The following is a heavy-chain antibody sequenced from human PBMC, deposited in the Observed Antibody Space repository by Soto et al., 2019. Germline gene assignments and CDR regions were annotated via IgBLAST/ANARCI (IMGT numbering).Heavy chain of an antibody. D-gene: IGHD2-15*01. J-gene: IGHJ6*03. V-gene: IGHV4-31*03. CDR2: IYYSGST. CDR1: GGSISSGGYY. Sequence: PSETLSLTCTVSGGSISSGGYYWSWIRQHPGKGLEWIGYIYYSGSTYYNPSLKSRVTISVDTSKNQFSLKLSSVTAADTAVYYCARIVYCSGGSCYENYYYYYMDVWGKGTTVTVSS. CDR3: ARIVYCSGGSCYENYYYYYMDV.